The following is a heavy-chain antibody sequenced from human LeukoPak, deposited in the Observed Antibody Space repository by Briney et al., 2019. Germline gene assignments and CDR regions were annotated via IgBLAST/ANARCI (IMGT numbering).Heavy chain of an antibody. J-gene: IGHJ4*02. Sequence: GGSLRLSCAASGFTFSSYWMSWVRQAPGKGLEWVANIKQDGSEKYHVDSVKGRFTISRDNAKNSLYLQMNSLRAEDTAVYYCARDSYYYDSSGYSVLHPFDYWGQGTLVTVSS. CDR2: IKQDGSEK. CDR3: ARDSYYYDSSGYSVLHPFDY. CDR1: GFTFSSYW. D-gene: IGHD3-22*01. V-gene: IGHV3-7*01.